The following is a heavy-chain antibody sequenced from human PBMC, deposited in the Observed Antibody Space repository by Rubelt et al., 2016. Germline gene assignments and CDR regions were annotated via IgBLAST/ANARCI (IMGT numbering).Heavy chain of an antibody. J-gene: IGHJ4*02. CDR3: AKDWGSSKGDY. D-gene: IGHD3-16*01. V-gene: IGHV3-30*02. Sequence: QVQLVGSGGGVVQPGGSLRLSCAASGFTFSSYGMHWVRQAPGKGLERVAFIRYDGSNKNYGDSVKGRFTISRDNSKNTRYRQWNSLRAEDSAVYYCAKDWGSSKGDYWGQGTLVTVSS. CDR2: IRYDGSNK. CDR1: GFTFSSYG.